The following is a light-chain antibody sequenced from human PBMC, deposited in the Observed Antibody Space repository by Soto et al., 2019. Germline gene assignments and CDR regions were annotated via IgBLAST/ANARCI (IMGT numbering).Light chain of an antibody. CDR2: GAS. J-gene: IGKJ3*01. V-gene: IGKV3-20*01. CDR1: QSVSTSY. CDR3: QQSVSSPFT. Sequence: EIVLTQSPDTLSLSPGEGATLSCRASQSVSTSYLAWYQQRPGQAPRLLIYGASNRATGVPDRFSGSGSGTDFTLTISRLEPEDFAVYFCQQSVSSPFTFGPGTKVDIK.